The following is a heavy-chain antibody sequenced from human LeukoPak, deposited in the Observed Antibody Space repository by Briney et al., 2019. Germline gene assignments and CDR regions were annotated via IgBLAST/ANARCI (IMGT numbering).Heavy chain of an antibody. J-gene: IGHJ3*02. CDR1: GFTFSSYA. CDR3: AKEIRGGRYYYDSSAHAGAFDI. D-gene: IGHD3-22*01. CDR2: ISGSGGST. V-gene: IGHV3-23*01. Sequence: GGSLRLSCAASGFTFSSYAMSWVRQAPGKGLEWVSAISGSGGSTYYADSVKGRFTISRDNSKNTLYLQMNSLRAEDTAVYYCAKEIRGGRYYYDSSAHAGAFDIWGQGTMVTVSS.